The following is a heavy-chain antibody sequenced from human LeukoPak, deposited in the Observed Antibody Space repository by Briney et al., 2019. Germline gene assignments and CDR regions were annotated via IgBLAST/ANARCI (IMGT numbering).Heavy chain of an antibody. CDR1: GFTFDDYG. J-gene: IGHJ4*02. CDR2: INWNGGST. V-gene: IGHV3-20*04. Sequence: GGSLRLSCAASGFTFDDYGMSWVRQAPGKGLEWVSGINWNGGSTGYADSVKGRFTISRDDAKNSLYVQMNSLRAEDTAVYYCARDRSYGSYYFDYWGQGTLVTVSS. D-gene: IGHD5-18*01. CDR3: ARDRSYGSYYFDY.